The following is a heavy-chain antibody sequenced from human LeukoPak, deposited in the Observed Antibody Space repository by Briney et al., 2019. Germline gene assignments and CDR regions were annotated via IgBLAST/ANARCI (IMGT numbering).Heavy chain of an antibody. D-gene: IGHD1-26*01. CDR1: GFTFSSYG. J-gene: IGHJ4*02. CDR3: AKDRRIVGATTYYFDY. CDR2: IWYDGSNK. Sequence: PGGSLRLSCAASGFTFSSYGMHWVRQAPGKGLEWVAVIWYDGSNKYYADSVKGRFTISRDNSKNTLYLQMNSLRAEDTAVYYCAKDRRIVGATTYYFDYWGQGTLVTVSS. V-gene: IGHV3-33*06.